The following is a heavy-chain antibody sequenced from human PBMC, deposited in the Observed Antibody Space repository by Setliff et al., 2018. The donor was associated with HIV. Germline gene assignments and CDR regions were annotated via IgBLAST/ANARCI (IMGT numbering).Heavy chain of an antibody. Sequence: SETLSLTCAFYGASFTDYYWNWIRQPPGKGLEWIGEIHHTGHINYNPSFKSRVTMSLDMSTNQFSLNLTSVTAADTAVYYCASRVYYYDSNNFLREEGFDPWGQGTLVTVSS. CDR3: ASRVYYYDSNNFLREEGFDP. CDR1: GASFTDYY. V-gene: IGHV4-34*01. CDR2: IHHTGHI. D-gene: IGHD3-22*01. J-gene: IGHJ5*02.